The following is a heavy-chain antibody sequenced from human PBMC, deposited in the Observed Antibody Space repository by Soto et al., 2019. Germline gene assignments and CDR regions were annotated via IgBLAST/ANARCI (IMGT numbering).Heavy chain of an antibody. CDR2: IIPIFRTA. CDR1: GGTFSSYA. Sequence: QVQLVQSGAEVKKPGSSVKVSCKASGGTFSSYAVSWVRQAPGQGLEWMGGIIPIFRTADYAQKFQGRGTITADESKSTAYMELTSLRSEDTAVYYCASVETQRYYYGMDVWGQGTTVTVSS. V-gene: IGHV1-69*12. J-gene: IGHJ6*01. CDR3: ASVETQRYYYGMDV. D-gene: IGHD2-15*01.